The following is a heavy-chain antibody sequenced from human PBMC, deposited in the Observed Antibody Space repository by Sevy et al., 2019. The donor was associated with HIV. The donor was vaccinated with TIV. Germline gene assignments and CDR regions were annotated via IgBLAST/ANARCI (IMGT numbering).Heavy chain of an antibody. Sequence: GGSLRLSCAASGLTFSSYAMHWVRQAPGKGLEWVAFISYDGSNKYYADSVKGRFTISRDNSKNTLYLQMNSLRAEDTAVYYCARGPFIAAAGTVYFDYWGQGTLVTVSS. J-gene: IGHJ4*02. D-gene: IGHD6-13*01. CDR1: GLTFSSYA. V-gene: IGHV3-30-3*01. CDR2: ISYDGSNK. CDR3: ARGPFIAAAGTVYFDY.